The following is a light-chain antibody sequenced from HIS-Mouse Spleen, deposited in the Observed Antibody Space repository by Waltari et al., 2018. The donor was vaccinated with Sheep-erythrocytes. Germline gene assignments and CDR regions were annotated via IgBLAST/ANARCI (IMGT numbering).Light chain of an antibody. CDR2: DAS. Sequence: EIVLTQSPATLSLSPGERATLSCRARQSVSSYLALYQQKPGQAPRLLIYDASNRATGIPARFSGSGSGTDFTLTISSLEPEDFAVYYCQQRSNWLTFGGGTKVEIK. CDR3: QQRSNWLT. CDR1: QSVSSY. V-gene: IGKV3-11*01. J-gene: IGKJ4*01.